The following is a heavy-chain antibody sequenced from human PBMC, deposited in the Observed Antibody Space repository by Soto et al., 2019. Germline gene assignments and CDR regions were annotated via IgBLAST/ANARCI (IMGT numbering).Heavy chain of an antibody. CDR2: ISYDGSDK. Sequence: PGGSLRLSCAASRFTISGNSMHWVRQAPGKGLEWLAVISYDGSDKFYGDSVKGRFTISRDNSKSTLFLQTDSLRVEDTAVYYCAKAAGGSSRGPPERWGQGTLVTVS. D-gene: IGHD1-26*01. CDR3: AKAAGGSSRGPPER. V-gene: IGHV3-30*18. J-gene: IGHJ4*02. CDR1: RFTISGNS.